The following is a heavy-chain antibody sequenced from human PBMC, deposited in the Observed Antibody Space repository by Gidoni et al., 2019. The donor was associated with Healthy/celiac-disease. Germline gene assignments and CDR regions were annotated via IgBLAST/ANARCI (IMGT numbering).Heavy chain of an antibody. CDR1: GYTFTSYY. D-gene: IGHD1-26*01. J-gene: IGHJ3*02. CDR3: ATWELPDAFDI. Sequence: QVQLVQSGAEVKKPGASVKVSCKASGYTFTSYYMHWVRQAPGQGLEWMGIINPSGGSTSYAQKFQGRGTMTRDMSTSTVYMELSSLRSEDTAVYYCATWELPDAFDIWGQGTMVTVSS. V-gene: IGHV1-46*01. CDR2: INPSGGST.